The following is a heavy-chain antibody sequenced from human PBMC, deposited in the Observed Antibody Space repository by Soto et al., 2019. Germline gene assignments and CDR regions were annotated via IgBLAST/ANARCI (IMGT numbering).Heavy chain of an antibody. D-gene: IGHD6-19*01. V-gene: IGHV4-4*02. CDR1: GGSISSSNW. J-gene: IGHJ4*02. CDR3: ASHPGYSSGWYES. CDR2: IYHSGST. Sequence: PSETLSLTCAVSGGSISSSNWWSWVRQPPGKGLEWIGEIYHSGSTNYNPSLKSRVTISVDKSKNQFSLKLSSVTAADTAVYYCASHPGYSSGWYESWGQGTLVTVSS.